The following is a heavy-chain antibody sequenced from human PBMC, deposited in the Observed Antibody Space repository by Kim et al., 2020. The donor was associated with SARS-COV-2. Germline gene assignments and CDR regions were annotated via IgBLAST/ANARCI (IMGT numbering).Heavy chain of an antibody. Sequence: GSEKNYVDSVKGRFTISRDNAKNSLYLQRNSLRVENTALYYCARGGRADSWGQGTLVTVSS. D-gene: IGHD3-16*01. CDR3: ARGGRADS. V-gene: IGHV3-7*01. CDR2: GSEK. J-gene: IGHJ4*02.